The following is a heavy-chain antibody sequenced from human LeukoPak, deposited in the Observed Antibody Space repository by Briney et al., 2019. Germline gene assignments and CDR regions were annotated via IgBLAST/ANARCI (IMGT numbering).Heavy chain of an antibody. V-gene: IGHV4-4*02. CDR3: ARLGQQLVLGWFDP. J-gene: IGHJ5*02. CDR2: INHSGST. D-gene: IGHD6-13*01. Sequence: SETLSLTCAVSGGSISSSNWWSWVRQPPGKGLEWIGEINHSGSTNYNPSLKSRVTISVDTSKNQFSLKLSSVTAADTAVYYCARLGQQLVLGWFDPWGQGTLVTVSS. CDR1: GGSISSSNW.